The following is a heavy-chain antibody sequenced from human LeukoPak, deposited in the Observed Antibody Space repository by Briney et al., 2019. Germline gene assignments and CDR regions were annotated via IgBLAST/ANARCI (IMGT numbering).Heavy chain of an antibody. CDR1: GGSISSYY. CDR3: ARDGDSSGHDDFDI. J-gene: IGHJ3*02. D-gene: IGHD3-22*01. Sequence: SGTLSLTCTVSGGSISSYYWSWIRQPAGKGLEWIGRIYTSGSTNYNPSLKSRVTMSLDTSKNQFSLKLSSVTAADTAVYYCARDGDSSGHDDFDIWGQGTMVTVSS. CDR2: IYTSGST. V-gene: IGHV4-4*07.